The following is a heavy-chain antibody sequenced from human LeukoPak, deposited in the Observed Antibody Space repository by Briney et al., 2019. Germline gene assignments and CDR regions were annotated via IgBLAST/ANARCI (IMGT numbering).Heavy chain of an antibody. V-gene: IGHV3-23*01. CDR3: ANSGLLLHRDAFDI. D-gene: IGHD3-22*01. Sequence: AGGSLRLSCAASGFTFSSYAMSWVRQAPGKGLEWVSAISGSGGSTYYADSVKGRFTISRDNSKNTLYLQMNGLRAEDTAVYYCANSGLLLHRDAFDIWGQGTMVTVSS. J-gene: IGHJ3*02. CDR1: GFTFSSYA. CDR2: ISGSGGST.